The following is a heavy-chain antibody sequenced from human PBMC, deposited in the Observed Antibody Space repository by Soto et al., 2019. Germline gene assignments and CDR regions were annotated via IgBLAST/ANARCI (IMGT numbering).Heavy chain of an antibody. J-gene: IGHJ4*02. CDR3: ARGLRNYYDRSGLHY. CDR2: ISYSGSTI. V-gene: IGHV3-48*03. Sequence: EVQLVESGGGLVQPGGSLRLSCAASGFTFSNYEINWVRQAPGKGLEWVSYISYSGSTIYYADSVKGRFTISRDNSKNSLYLQMNSLRAEETAVYYCARGLRNYYDRSGLHYWGQGTLVTVSS. CDR1: GFTFSNYE. D-gene: IGHD3-22*01.